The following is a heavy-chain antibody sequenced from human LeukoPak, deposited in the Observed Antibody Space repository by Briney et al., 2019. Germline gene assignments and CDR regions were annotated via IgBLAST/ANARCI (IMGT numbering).Heavy chain of an antibody. CDR1: GGSISGYY. D-gene: IGHD4-11*01. CDR2: INHSGST. J-gene: IGHJ5*02. V-gene: IGHV4-34*01. Sequence: SETLSLTCAVYGGSISGYYWSWIRQPPGKGLEWIGEINHSGSTNYNPSLKSRVTISVDTSKNQFSLKLSSVTAADTAVYYCARSYSNYEYWFDPWGQGTLVTVSS. CDR3: ARSYSNYEYWFDP.